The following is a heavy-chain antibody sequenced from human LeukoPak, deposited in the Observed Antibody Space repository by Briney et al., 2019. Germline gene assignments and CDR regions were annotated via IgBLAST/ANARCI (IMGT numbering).Heavy chain of an antibody. CDR1: GGSISSGGYS. V-gene: IGHV4-30-2*01. D-gene: IGHD3-3*01. J-gene: IGHJ5*02. Sequence: SETLSLTCAVSGGSISSGGYSWSWIRQPPGKGLEWIGYIYHSGSTYYNPSLKSRVTISVDRSKNQFSLKLSSVTAADTAVYYCARDMRNYDFWSGPGWFDPWGQGTLVTVSS. CDR2: IYHSGST. CDR3: ARDMRNYDFWSGPGWFDP.